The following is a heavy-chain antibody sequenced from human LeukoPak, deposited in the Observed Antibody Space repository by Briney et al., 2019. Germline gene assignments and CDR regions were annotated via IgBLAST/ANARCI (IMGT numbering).Heavy chain of an antibody. V-gene: IGHV1-2*02. D-gene: IGHD1-1*01. CDR2: MNPNSGGT. CDR1: GYTFTSYD. J-gene: IGHJ3*02. CDR3: ARELNGNDAFDI. Sequence: ASVKVSCKASGYTFTSYDINWVRQATGQGLEWMGWMNPNSGGTNYAQKFQGRVTMTRDTSISTAYMELSRLRSDDTAVYYCARELNGNDAFDIWGQGTMVTVSS.